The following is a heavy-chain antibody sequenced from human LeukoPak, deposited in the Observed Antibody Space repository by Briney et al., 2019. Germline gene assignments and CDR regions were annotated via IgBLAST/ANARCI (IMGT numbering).Heavy chain of an antibody. D-gene: IGHD5-18*01. CDR3: ARDAVDTANAV. V-gene: IGHV3-30-3*01. CDR2: ISYDGSNK. CDR1: GFTFSSYA. J-gene: IGHJ6*02. Sequence: GRSLRLSCAASGFTFSSYAMHWVRQAPGKGLEWVAVISYDGSNKYYADSVKGRFTISRDNSKNTLYLQMNSLRAEDTAVYYCARDAVDTANAVWGQGATVTVSS.